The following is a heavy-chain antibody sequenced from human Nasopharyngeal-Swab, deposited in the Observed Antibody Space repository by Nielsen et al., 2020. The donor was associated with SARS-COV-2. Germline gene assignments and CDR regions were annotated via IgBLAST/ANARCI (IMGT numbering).Heavy chain of an antibody. CDR2: INSDGSST. Sequence: GESLKISCAASGFTFSSYWMHWVRQAPGKGLVWVSRINSDGSSTSYADSVKGRFTISRDNAKNTLYLQMNSLRAEDTAVYYCARVNYDILTGYYRGGDDAFDIWGQGTMVTVSS. D-gene: IGHD3-9*01. J-gene: IGHJ3*02. V-gene: IGHV3-74*01. CDR3: ARVNYDILTGYYRGGDDAFDI. CDR1: GFTFSSYW.